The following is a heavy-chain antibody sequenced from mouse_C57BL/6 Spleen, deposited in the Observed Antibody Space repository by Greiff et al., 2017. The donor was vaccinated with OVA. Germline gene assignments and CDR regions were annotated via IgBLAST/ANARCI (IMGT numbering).Heavy chain of an antibody. D-gene: IGHD2-1*01. CDR1: GYTFTSYW. J-gene: IGHJ2*01. Sequence: QVQLQQPGAELVRPGSSVKLSCKASGYTFTSYWMDWVKQRPGQGLEWIGNIYPSDSETHYNQKFKDKATLTVDKSSSTAYMQLSSLTSEDSAVYYCARGDYGNYPDYWGQGTTLTVSS. CDR2: IYPSDSET. V-gene: IGHV1-61*01. CDR3: ARGDYGNYPDY.